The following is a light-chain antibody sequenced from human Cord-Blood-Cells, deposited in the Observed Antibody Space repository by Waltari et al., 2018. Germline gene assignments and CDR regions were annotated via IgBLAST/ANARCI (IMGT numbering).Light chain of an antibody. CDR1: NIGSKS. Sequence: SYVLTQPPSVSVAPGQTARITCGGNNIGSKSVHWYQQKPGLAPVLVVYDDSDRPSGIPERFSGSNSGNTATLTISRVEAGDEADYYCQVWDSSSDHPYVFGTGTKVTVL. CDR2: DDS. V-gene: IGLV3-21*02. J-gene: IGLJ1*01. CDR3: QVWDSSSDHPYV.